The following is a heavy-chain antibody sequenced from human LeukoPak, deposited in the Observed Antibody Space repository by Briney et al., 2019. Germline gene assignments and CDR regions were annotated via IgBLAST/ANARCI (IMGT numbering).Heavy chain of an antibody. CDR3: AKTAKYYYGSETYYFFEY. D-gene: IGHD3-10*01. V-gene: IGHV4-59*01. CDR1: GGSISSYY. Sequence: SETLSLTCTVSGGSISSYYWSWIRQPPGKGLEWIGYIYYSGSTNYNPSLKSRVTISLDTSQNQFSLKLTSVTPADTAVYYCAKTAKYYYGSETYYFFEYWGQGTLVTVSS. J-gene: IGHJ4*02. CDR2: IYYSGST.